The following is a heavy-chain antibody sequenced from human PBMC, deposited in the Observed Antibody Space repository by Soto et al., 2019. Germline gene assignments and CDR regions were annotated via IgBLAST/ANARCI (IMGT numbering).Heavy chain of an antibody. D-gene: IGHD1-26*01. Sequence: TSETLSLTCAVYGGSFSGYYWAWIRQPPWMGLEWVATIYYSGSTNYNPALQSRVTISIDTSKNQFSLNLSSVTAADTAVYYCARHVRGATWAYFDLWGQGTLVTVSS. CDR2: IYYSGST. J-gene: IGHJ4*02. CDR3: ARHVRGATWAYFDL. CDR1: GGSFSGYY. V-gene: IGHV4-34*01.